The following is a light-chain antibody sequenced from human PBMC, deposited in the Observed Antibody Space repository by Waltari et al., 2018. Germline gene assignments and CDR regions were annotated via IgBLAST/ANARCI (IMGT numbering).Light chain of an antibody. CDR1: SSDVGGYNY. CDR3: CSFTSRSTWV. V-gene: IGLV2-14*01. CDR2: ACS. J-gene: IGLJ3*02. Sequence: QSALTQPASVSGSPGQSIPISCTGTSSDVGGYNYVSWYQQHPGKAPKLLIFACSNRPPGVSTRFAGAKSCNAASLTISGLQAEDESDYYCCSFTSRSTWVFGGGTKVTVL.